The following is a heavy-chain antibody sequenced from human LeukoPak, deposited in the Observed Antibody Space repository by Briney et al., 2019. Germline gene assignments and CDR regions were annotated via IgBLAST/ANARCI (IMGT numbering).Heavy chain of an antibody. D-gene: IGHD5-18*01. CDR1: GGSISSGSSY. J-gene: IGHJ4*02. Sequence: PSQTLSLTCTVSGGSISSGSSYWSWIRQHPGKGLEWIGYMYYSGSTYYNPSLKSRVTISVDTSKNQFSLKLSSVTAADTAVYYCARDSGYSYGPLDYWGQGTLVAVSS. V-gene: IGHV4-31*03. CDR2: MYYSGST. CDR3: ARDSGYSYGPLDY.